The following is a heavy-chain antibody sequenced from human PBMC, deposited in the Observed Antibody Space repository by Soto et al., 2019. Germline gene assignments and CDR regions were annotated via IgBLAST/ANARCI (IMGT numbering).Heavy chain of an antibody. Sequence: EVQLLESGGGLVQPGGSLRLSCAASGFTFNNYAMTWVRQAPGKGLEWVSAISGGGDTTSYADSVKGRFTAPRDGSKNTLYLQMSSLGAEDTALYYCAKGRGGSGSLTPRVDFWGQGTLVTVSS. V-gene: IGHV3-23*01. J-gene: IGHJ4*02. CDR1: GFTFNNYA. CDR2: ISGGGDTT. CDR3: AKGRGGSGSLTPRVDF. D-gene: IGHD3-10*01.